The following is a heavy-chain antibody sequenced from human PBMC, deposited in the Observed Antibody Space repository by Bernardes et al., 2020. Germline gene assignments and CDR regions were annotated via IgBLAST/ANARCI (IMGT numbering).Heavy chain of an antibody. V-gene: IGHV4-31*03. D-gene: IGHD3-22*01. Sequence: SETLSLTCTVSGGSISSGGYYWSWLRQHPGKGLEWIGYIYYSGSTYYNPSLKSRVTISVDTSKNQFSLKLSSVTAADTAVYYCARDRHYYDSSGMYYFDYWGQGTLVTVSS. J-gene: IGHJ4*02. CDR1: GGSISSGGYY. CDR2: IYYSGST. CDR3: ARDRHYYDSSGMYYFDY.